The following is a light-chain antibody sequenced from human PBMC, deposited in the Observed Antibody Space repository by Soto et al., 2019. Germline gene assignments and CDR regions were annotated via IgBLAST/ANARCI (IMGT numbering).Light chain of an antibody. CDR2: GAS. CDR3: QQYGISPSYT. V-gene: IGKV3-20*01. CDR1: QSLSSSY. J-gene: IGKJ2*01. Sequence: EIVLTQSPGALSLSPGEGATLSCRASQSLSSSYVAGYQQKVGQPPRLLIYGASNRATGIPDRFSGSWSGTEFTLTISRLEPEDFAVYYCQQYGISPSYTFAQGTKLEIK.